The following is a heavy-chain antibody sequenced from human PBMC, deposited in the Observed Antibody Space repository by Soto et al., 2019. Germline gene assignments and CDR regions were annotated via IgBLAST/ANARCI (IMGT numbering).Heavy chain of an antibody. J-gene: IGHJ3*02. CDR1: GGSISSGGYY. D-gene: IGHD3-22*01. CDR3: ARVGGVSPVYYYSSGYWLPGAFEI. Sequence: SETLSLTCTVSGGSISSGGYYRSWIRQHPGKGLEWIGYIYYSGSTYYNPSLKSRVTISVDTSKNQFSLKLSSVTAADTAVYYCARVGGVSPVYYYSSGYWLPGAFEIWGQGTMVTVSS. V-gene: IGHV4-31*03. CDR2: IYYSGST.